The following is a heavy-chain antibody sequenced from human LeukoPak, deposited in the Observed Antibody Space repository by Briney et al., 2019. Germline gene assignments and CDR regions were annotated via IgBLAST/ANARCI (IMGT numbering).Heavy chain of an antibody. CDR3: ARNYYDSSGYYRPFDY. CDR2: INHSGST. CDR1: GGSFSGYY. Sequence: SETLSLTCAVYGGSFSGYYWSWIRQPPGKGLEWIGEINHSGSTNYNPSLKSRVTISVDTSKNQFSLKLSSVTAADTAVYYCARNYYDSSGYYRPFDYWGQGTLVTVSS. D-gene: IGHD3-22*01. J-gene: IGHJ4*02. V-gene: IGHV4-34*01.